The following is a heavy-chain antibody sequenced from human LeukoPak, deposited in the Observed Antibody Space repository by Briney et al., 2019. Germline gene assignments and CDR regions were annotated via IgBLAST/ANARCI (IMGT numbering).Heavy chain of an antibody. V-gene: IGHV1-69*05. CDR1: GGTFSSYA. Sequence: GASEKVSCKASGGTFSSYAISWVRQAPGQGLEWMGGITPIFGTANYAQKFQGRVTITTDESTSTAYMELSSLRSEDTAVYYCARHLVGYCSGGSCYGGYFDYWGQGTLVTVSS. J-gene: IGHJ4*02. D-gene: IGHD2-15*01. CDR2: ITPIFGTA. CDR3: ARHLVGYCSGGSCYGGYFDY.